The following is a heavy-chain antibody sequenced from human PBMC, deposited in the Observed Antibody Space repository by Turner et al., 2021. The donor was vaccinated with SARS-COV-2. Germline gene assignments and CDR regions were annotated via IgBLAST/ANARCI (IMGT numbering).Heavy chain of an antibody. CDR3: VRDRPRPGDRDALDI. V-gene: IGHV3-23*01. J-gene: IGHJ3*02. CDR2: VSGLGDTR. Sequence: EVQVLASGGGLAQPGGSLRLSCAASGFTFNTYAMSWVRQAPGKGLVWVSVVSGLGDTRFYADSVRGRFTISRDNTKNRVYLQMNSLRPDDTALYYCVRDRPRPGDRDALDIWGQGTMVTVSS. CDR1: GFTFNTYA. D-gene: IGHD7-27*01.